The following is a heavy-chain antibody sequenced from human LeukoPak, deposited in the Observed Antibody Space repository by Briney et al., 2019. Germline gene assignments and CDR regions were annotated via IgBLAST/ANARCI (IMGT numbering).Heavy chain of an antibody. CDR3: ARGIVVVPAASPGY. J-gene: IGHJ4*02. D-gene: IGHD2-2*01. CDR1: GFTFSIYS. Sequence: GGSLRLSCAASGFTFSIYSMNWVRQAPGKGLEWVSSISSSSSYIYYADSVKGRFTISRDNAKNSLYLQMNSLRAEDTAVYYCARGIVVVPAASPGYWGQGTLVTVSS. V-gene: IGHV3-21*01. CDR2: ISSSSSYI.